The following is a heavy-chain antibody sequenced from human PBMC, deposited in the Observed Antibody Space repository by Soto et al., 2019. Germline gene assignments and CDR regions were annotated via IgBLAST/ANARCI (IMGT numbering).Heavy chain of an antibody. CDR2: IYHSGST. V-gene: IGHV4-30-2*01. J-gene: IGHJ4*02. D-gene: IGHD6-6*01. CDR1: GGSISSGGYS. Sequence: QLQLQESGSGLVKPSQTLSLTCAVSGGSISSGGYSWSWIRQPPGKGLEWIGYIYHSGSTYYNPXLKSRVPISGXXSXHXXSLKLSSVTAADTAVYYCAREYSSSHKRGGYYFDYWGQGTLVTVSS. CDR3: AREYSSSHKRGGYYFDY.